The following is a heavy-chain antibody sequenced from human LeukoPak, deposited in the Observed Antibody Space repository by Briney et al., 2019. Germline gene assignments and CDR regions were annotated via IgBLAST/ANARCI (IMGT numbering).Heavy chain of an antibody. J-gene: IGHJ4*02. CDR1: GLSFSFYA. D-gene: IGHD3-10*01. Sequence: PGGSLRLSCAASGLSFSFYAMSWVRQAPGKGLEWVSSISGGGAGTYYADSVKGRFTISRDNSKNTLYLQMNSLRAEDTAVYYCAKGEVRGVIITPPKTDIYYFDYWGQGTLVTVSS. CDR3: AKGEVRGVIITPPKTDIYYFDY. V-gene: IGHV3-23*01. CDR2: ISGGGAGT.